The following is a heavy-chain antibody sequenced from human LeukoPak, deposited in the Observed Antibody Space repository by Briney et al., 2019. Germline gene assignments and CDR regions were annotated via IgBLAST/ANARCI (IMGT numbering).Heavy chain of an antibody. Sequence: LPGGSPRLSCAASGFTFSSYAMSWVRQAPGKGLEWVSGISSSGSGGSTYYADSVKGRFTISRDNSKNTLYLQINSVRAEDTAVYYCARAYSSSWYDFWGQGTLVTVSS. CDR2: ISSSGSGGST. V-gene: IGHV3-23*01. CDR1: GFTFSSYA. CDR3: ARAYSSSWYDF. D-gene: IGHD6-13*01. J-gene: IGHJ5*01.